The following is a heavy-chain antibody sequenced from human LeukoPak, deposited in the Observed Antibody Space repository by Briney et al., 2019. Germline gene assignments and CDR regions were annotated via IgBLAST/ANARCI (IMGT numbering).Heavy chain of an antibody. CDR3: ARPGYSGYDIDY. J-gene: IGHJ4*02. V-gene: IGHV4-39*01. D-gene: IGHD5-12*01. CDR1: GGTISSSNYY. CDR2: IYSGGST. Sequence: PSETLSLTCTVSGGTISSSNYYWGWIRQPPGKGLEWIGSIYSGGSTYYNPSLKSRVTISVDTSKNQFSLKLSSMTAADTAVYYCARPGYSGYDIDYWGQGTLVTVSS.